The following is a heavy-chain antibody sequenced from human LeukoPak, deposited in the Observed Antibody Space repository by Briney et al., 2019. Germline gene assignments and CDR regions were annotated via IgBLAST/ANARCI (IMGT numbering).Heavy chain of an antibody. CDR1: GFTFSSYG. V-gene: IGHV3-30*18. CDR2: ISYDGSNK. D-gene: IGHD6-13*01. CDR3: AKDRWGIAADY. J-gene: IGHJ4*02. Sequence: GRSLRLSCAASGFTFSSYGMHWVRQAPGKGLEWVAVISYDGSNKYYADSVKGRFTISRDNSKNTLYLQMNSLRAEDTPVYYCAKDRWGIAADYWGQGTLVTVSS.